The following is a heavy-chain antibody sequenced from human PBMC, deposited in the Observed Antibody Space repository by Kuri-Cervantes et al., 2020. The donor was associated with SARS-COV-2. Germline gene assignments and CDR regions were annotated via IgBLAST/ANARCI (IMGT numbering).Heavy chain of an antibody. CDR1: EVPFGTYT. V-gene: IGHV1-69*13. Sequence: SVKVSCKASEVPFGTYTINWVRQAPGQVLEWMGTIFPIFGTMTYAQKFQGRVTITADESTSTAYMELSSLRSEDTAVYYCARSEWGDGYNEEYYFDYWGQGTLVTVSS. D-gene: IGHD5-24*01. CDR3: ARSEWGDGYNEEYYFDY. CDR2: IFPIFGTM. J-gene: IGHJ4*02.